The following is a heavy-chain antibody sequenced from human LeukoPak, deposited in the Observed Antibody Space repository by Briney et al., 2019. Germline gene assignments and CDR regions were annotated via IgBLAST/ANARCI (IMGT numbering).Heavy chain of an antibody. CDR2: IGTAGDT. D-gene: IGHD4-23*01. CDR1: GFTFSSYD. J-gene: IGHJ2*01. CDR3: ARTSPCGGNGPWYFDL. V-gene: IGHV3-13*01. Sequence: GGSLRLSCAASGFTFSSYDMHWVRQATGKGLEWVSAIGTAGDTYYPGSVKGRFTISRENAKNSLYLQMNSLRAGDTAVYYCARTSPCGGNGPWYFDLWGRGTLVTVSS.